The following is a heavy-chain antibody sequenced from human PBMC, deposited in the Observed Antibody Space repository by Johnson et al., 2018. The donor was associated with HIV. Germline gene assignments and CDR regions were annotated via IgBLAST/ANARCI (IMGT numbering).Heavy chain of an antibody. CDR1: GFSFSDYF. J-gene: IGHJ3*02. CDR3: ARVRGGTGHGAFDI. Sequence: VQLVESGGGLVKPGGSLRLSCAASGFSFSDYFVSWLRQAPGKGLEWVSAIGTAGETTYPGSVKGRYTISRENAKNSLYLQMNSLRTEDTAVYYCARVRGGTGHGAFDIWGQGTMVTVSS. V-gene: IGHV3-13*01. CDR2: IGTAGET.